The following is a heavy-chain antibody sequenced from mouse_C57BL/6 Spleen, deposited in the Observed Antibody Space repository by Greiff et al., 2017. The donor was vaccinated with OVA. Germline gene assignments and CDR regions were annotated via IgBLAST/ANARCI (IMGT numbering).Heavy chain of an antibody. Sequence: EVQLQQSGPELVKPGASVKISCKASGYTFTDYYMNWVKQSHGKSLEWIGDINPNNGGTSYNQKFKGKATLTVDKSSSTAYMELRSLTSEDSAVYYCAPTTVVADWFAYWGQGTLVTVSA. CDR3: APTTVVADWFAY. CDR1: GYTFTDYY. J-gene: IGHJ3*01. V-gene: IGHV1-26*01. D-gene: IGHD1-1*01. CDR2: INPNNGGT.